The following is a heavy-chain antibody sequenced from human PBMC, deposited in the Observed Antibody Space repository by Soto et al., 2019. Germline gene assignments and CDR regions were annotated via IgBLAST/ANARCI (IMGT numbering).Heavy chain of an antibody. V-gene: IGHV2-5*02. Sequence: QITLKESGPTLVKPTQTLTLTCTFSGFSLSTSGVGVGWIRQPPGKALEWLALIYWDDDKRYSPSLKSRLTITNDASKNQLVLTMTNMDPVDTATYYCAHRPSPSGGNSELSGGFDYWGQGTLVTVSS. D-gene: IGHD2-21*02. CDR3: AHRPSPSGGNSELSGGFDY. J-gene: IGHJ4*02. CDR2: IYWDDDK. CDR1: GFSLSTSGVG.